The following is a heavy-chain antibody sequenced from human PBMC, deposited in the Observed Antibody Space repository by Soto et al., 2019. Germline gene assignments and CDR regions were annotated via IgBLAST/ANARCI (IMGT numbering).Heavy chain of an antibody. CDR1: GGTFSSYA. J-gene: IGHJ4*02. D-gene: IGHD3-22*01. Sequence: SVKVSCEASGGTFSSYAISWVRQAPGQGLEWMGGIIPIFGTANYAQKFQGRVTITADESTSTAYMELSSLRSEDTAVYYCARGGPPDYYDSSGYYGYWGQGTLVTVSS. V-gene: IGHV1-69*13. CDR2: IIPIFGTA. CDR3: ARGGPPDYYDSSGYYGY.